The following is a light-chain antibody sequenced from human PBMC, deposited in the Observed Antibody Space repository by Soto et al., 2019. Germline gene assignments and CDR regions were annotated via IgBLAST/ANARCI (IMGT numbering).Light chain of an antibody. J-gene: IGKJ4*01. CDR1: QTIRSNF. V-gene: IGKV3-20*01. CDR2: GAS. CDR3: HQYGSSPLT. Sequence: EVVLTQSPGTLSLSPGERAFLSCRASQTIRSNFLAWYQQKPGQSPRRLIYGASSRVTGIPDRFSGSASVTDFTLTISRLEPEDFAVYYFHQYGSSPLTFGRGTKVEIK.